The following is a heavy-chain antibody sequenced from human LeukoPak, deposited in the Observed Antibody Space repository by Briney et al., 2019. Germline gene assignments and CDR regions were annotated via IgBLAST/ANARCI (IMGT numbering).Heavy chain of an antibody. Sequence: GESLKISCKGSGYSFTSYWIAWVRQMPGKGLEWMGVIYPGDSDTRYSPSFQGQVTISADKSISTAYLQWSGLKASDTAMYYCARQTFCSGGSCYWWFDPWGQGTLVTLSS. CDR2: IYPGDSDT. J-gene: IGHJ5*02. CDR1: GYSFTSYW. V-gene: IGHV5-51*01. D-gene: IGHD2-15*01. CDR3: ARQTFCSGGSCYWWFDP.